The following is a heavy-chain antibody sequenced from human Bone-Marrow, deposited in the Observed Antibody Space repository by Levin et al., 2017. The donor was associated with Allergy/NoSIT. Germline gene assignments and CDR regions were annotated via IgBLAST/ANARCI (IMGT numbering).Heavy chain of an antibody. V-gene: IGHV3-30*04. CDR3: ARGRGYLNLDD. J-gene: IGHJ4*02. CDR2: LSHDVLNP. Sequence: SLKISCAASGFTFTNYAMHWVRQAPGKGLEWVAALSHDVLNPSSSSSFPFLLTISRDNSKNTLYLQVNSLRAEDAAMYYCARGRGYLNLDDWGQGTLVTVSS. CDR1: GFTFTNYA. D-gene: IGHD3-22*01.